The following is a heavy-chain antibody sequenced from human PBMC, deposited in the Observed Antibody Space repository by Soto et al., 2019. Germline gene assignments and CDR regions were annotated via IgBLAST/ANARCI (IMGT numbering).Heavy chain of an antibody. D-gene: IGHD3-22*01. CDR2: MYYNGNT. CDR3: ARLQIYDSRAAPTPIVHP. V-gene: IGHV4-39*01. Sequence: QLQESGPGLVKPSETLSLTCTGSGGSFTSTNYFWGWIRQPPGKGMEWIGYMYYNGNTFYSPSLKSRVTMSVDTSRRQFSLDLSSVTAADTAMYYGARLQIYDSRAAPTPIVHPWCLGAMVTVSS. CDR1: GGSFTSTNYF. J-gene: IGHJ1*01.